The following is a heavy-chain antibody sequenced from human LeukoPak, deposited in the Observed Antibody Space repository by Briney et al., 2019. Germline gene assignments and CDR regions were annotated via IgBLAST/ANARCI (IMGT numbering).Heavy chain of an antibody. Sequence: ASVKVSCKASGYTFTSYDINWVRQATGQRLEWMGWMNPNSGNTGYARKFQGRVTMTRNTSISNAYMELRSLRVEDTALYYCAKEGGSDSYGSYYYYMDVWGKGTTVTVSS. CDR2: MNPNSGNT. CDR1: GYTFTSYD. D-gene: IGHD5-18*01. J-gene: IGHJ6*03. CDR3: AKEGGSDSYGSYYYYMDV. V-gene: IGHV1-8*01.